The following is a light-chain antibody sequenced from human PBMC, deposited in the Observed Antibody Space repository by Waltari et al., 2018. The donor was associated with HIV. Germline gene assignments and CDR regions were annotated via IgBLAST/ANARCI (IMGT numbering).Light chain of an antibody. Sequence: EIVLTQSPATLSLSPGERATLSCRASQSVSSYLAWYQQKPGQAPRLLIYDASNRATGIPVRFSGSGSGTDLTLTISSLEPEDFAVYYCQQRSNWPPSITFGQGTRLEIK. CDR3: QQRSNWPPSIT. J-gene: IGKJ5*01. V-gene: IGKV3-11*01. CDR1: QSVSSY. CDR2: DAS.